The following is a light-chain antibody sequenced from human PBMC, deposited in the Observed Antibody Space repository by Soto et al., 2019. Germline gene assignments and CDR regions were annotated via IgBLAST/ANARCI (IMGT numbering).Light chain of an antibody. CDR3: QQYYDWPIT. CDR2: GAS. Sequence: EIGMSQSPSTLSVSPGERATLSCRSSQSVSSNLAWYQQQPGQAPRLLIYGASTRATGIPARFSGSGSGTEFTLPIISLQSEDFAVYYCQQYYDWPITFGQGTRLEIK. CDR1: QSVSSN. J-gene: IGKJ5*01. V-gene: IGKV3-15*01.